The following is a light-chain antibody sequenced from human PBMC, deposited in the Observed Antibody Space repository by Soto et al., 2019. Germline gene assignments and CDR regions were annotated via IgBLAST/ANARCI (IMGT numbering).Light chain of an antibody. V-gene: IGKV3-20*01. Sequence: EVVLTQSPGTLSLSPGERATLSCRASQRVSRGYFAWYQQKPGQAPRLLMYATSTRATGIPDRFSGSGSGTDFTLTCSRLEPEAFAVYYCQHYYDSRTFGQGTKVEIK. CDR2: ATS. CDR1: QRVSRGY. CDR3: QHYYDSRT. J-gene: IGKJ1*01.